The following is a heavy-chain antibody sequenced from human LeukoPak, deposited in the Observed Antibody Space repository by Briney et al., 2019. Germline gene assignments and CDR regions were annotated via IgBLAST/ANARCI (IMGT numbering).Heavy chain of an antibody. V-gene: IGHV3-30*18. CDR2: ISYDGSNK. D-gene: IGHD3-10*01. CDR1: GFTFSSYG. CDR3: AKDRGSGSYYIFDY. Sequence: GGSLRLSCAASGFTFSSYGMHWVRQAPGKGLEWVAVISYDGSNKYYADSVKGRFTISRDNSKNTLYLQMNSLRAEDTAVHYCAKDRGSGSYYIFDYWGQGTLVTVSS. J-gene: IGHJ4*02.